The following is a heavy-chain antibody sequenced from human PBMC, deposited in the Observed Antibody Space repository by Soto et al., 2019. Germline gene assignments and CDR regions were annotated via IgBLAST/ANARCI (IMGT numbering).Heavy chain of an antibody. CDR1: GGTFSSYA. D-gene: IGHD4-17*01. V-gene: IGHV1-69*13. Sequence: SVKVSCKASGGTFSSYAISWVRQAPGQGLEWMGGIIPILGTANYAQKFQGRVTITADESTSTAYMELSSLRSEDTAVYYCARGPTVTLYYYYGMDVWGQGTTVTVSS. CDR3: ARGPTVTLYYYYGMDV. J-gene: IGHJ6*02. CDR2: IIPILGTA.